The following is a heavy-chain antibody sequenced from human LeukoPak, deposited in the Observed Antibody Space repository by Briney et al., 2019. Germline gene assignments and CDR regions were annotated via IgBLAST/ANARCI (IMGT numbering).Heavy chain of an antibody. CDR3: AKPPKYYYDSGFDY. V-gene: IGHV3-23*01. D-gene: IGHD3-22*01. CDR1: GFTFSSYA. CDR2: ISGSGGST. J-gene: IGHJ4*02. Sequence: GGSLRLSCAASGFTFSSYAMSWVRQAPGKGLEWVSAISGSGGSTYYADSVKGRFTISRDNSKNTLYPQMNSLRAEDTAVYYCAKPPKYYYDSGFDYWGQGTLITVSS.